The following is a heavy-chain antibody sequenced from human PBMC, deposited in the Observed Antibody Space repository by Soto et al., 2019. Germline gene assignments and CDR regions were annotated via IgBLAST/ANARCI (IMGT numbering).Heavy chain of an antibody. D-gene: IGHD2-15*01. V-gene: IGHV3-15*01. CDR1: GFTFSDAW. J-gene: IGHJ5*02. Sequence: GGSLRLSCAASGFTFSDAWMSWVRQAPGKGLDWVGRIKSKSDGGTTEYAAPVRGRFTVSRDDSKNTLYLQMNSLKAEDTAVYYCTTDLWRIAVVVGSTGYFNPWGQGTPVTAPQ. CDR3: TTDLWRIAVVVGSTGYFNP. CDR2: IKSKSDGGTT.